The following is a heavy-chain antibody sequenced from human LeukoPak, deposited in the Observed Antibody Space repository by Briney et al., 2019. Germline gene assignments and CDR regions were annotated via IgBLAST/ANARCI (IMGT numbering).Heavy chain of an antibody. D-gene: IGHD3-3*01. Sequence: LRLSCAASGFTFSSYWMHWVRQAPGKGLVWVSRINSDGSITRYAGSVKGRFTISRDNAKNTLFLQMNSLRAEDTAVYYCARDPEEYDFWSGYSRGPTFDPWGQGTLVTVSS. CDR2: INSDGSIT. V-gene: IGHV3-74*01. J-gene: IGHJ5*02. CDR3: ARDPEEYDFWSGYSRGPTFDP. CDR1: GFTFSSYW.